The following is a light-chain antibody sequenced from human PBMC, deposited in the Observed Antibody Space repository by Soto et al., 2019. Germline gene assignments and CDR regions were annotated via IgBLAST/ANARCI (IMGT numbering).Light chain of an antibody. Sequence: EMVLTQSPGTLSLSPGERATLSCRASQTVSSSYLAWDQQKPGQAPRLLISGASIRATGIPDRFSGSGSGTDFTLTISRLEPEEFAVYYCQQYGSSPFTVGPGTKVDIK. CDR1: QTVSSSY. CDR2: GAS. J-gene: IGKJ3*01. CDR3: QQYGSSPFT. V-gene: IGKV3-20*01.